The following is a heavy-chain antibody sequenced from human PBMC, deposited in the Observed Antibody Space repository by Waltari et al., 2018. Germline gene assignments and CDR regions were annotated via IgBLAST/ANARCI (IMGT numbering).Heavy chain of an antibody. CDR3: ARDHCKGELPLVGCYYYGMDV. V-gene: IGHV3-48*03. CDR1: GFTFSSYE. CDR2: ISSSGSTI. D-gene: IGHD1-26*01. Sequence: EVQLVESGGGLVQPGGSLRLSCAASGFTFSSYEMNWVRQAPGQGLEWVSYISSSGSTIYYADSVKGRFTISRDNAKNSLYLQMNSLRAEDTAVYYCARDHCKGELPLVGCYYYGMDVWGQGTTVTVSS. J-gene: IGHJ6*02.